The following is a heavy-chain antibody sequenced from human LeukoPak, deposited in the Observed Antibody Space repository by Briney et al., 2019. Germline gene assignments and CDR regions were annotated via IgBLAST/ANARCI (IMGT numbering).Heavy chain of an antibody. J-gene: IGHJ4*02. Sequence: PGRSLRLSCAASGFAFHTYWMTWVRQAPGKGLEWVANIKEDGSEKYYVDSVKGRFTISRDNAKNSLYLQMNSLRAEDTAVYYCAREYYYNSSGHGCSAYWGQGTLVTVSS. CDR3: AREYYYNSSGHGCSAY. D-gene: IGHD3-22*01. CDR2: IKEDGSEK. CDR1: GFAFHTYW. V-gene: IGHV3-7*01.